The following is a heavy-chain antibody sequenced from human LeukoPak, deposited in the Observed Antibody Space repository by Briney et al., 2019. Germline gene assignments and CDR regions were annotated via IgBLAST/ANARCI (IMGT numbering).Heavy chain of an antibody. CDR3: ARAQGIAVAGTFDY. J-gene: IGHJ4*02. Sequence: ASVNLSCNSSGYTFTVYYMHWVRHAPGQGLELMGLINPNSGGTNYAQNFQCRVTMTRDTSISTAYMELSRLRSDDTAVYYCARAQGIAVAGTFDYWGQGTLVTVSS. CDR2: INPNSGGT. CDR1: GYTFTVYY. V-gene: IGHV1-2*02. D-gene: IGHD6-19*01.